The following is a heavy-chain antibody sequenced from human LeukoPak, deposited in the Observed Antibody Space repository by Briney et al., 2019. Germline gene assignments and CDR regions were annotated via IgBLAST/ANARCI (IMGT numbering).Heavy chain of an antibody. D-gene: IGHD6-13*01. CDR2: IIPIFGTA. J-gene: IGHJ6*04. CDR1: GGTFSSYA. CDR3: ARVEVAAGPLNNYYYYYYGMGV. V-gene: IGHV1-69*06. Sequence: SVKVSCKASGGTFSSYAISWVRQAPGQGLEWMGGIIPIFGTANYAQKFQGRVTITADKSTSTAYMELSSLRSEDTAVYYCARVEVAAGPLNNYYYYYYGMGVWGKGTTVTVSS.